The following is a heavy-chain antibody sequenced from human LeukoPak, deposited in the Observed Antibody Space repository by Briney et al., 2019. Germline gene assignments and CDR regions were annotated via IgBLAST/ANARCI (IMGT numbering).Heavy chain of an antibody. CDR1: GFTFSSYW. CDR2: INSDGSST. CDR3: ATRPSSYGYYYMDV. Sequence: PGGSLRLSCAASGFTFSSYWMHWVRQAPGKGLVWVSRINSDGSSTSYADSVKGRFTISRDNAKNTLYLQMNSLRAEDTAIYYCATRPSSYGYYYMDVWGKGTTVTVSS. D-gene: IGHD2-8*01. V-gene: IGHV3-74*01. J-gene: IGHJ6*03.